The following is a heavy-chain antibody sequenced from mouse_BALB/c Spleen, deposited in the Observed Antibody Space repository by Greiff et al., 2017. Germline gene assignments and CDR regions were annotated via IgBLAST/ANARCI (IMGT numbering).Heavy chain of an antibody. CDR2: INPSSGYT. V-gene: IGHV1-4*01. CDR1: GYTFTSYT. Sequence: QVQLQQSGAELARPGASVKMSCKASGYTFTSYTMHWVKQRPGQGLEWIGYINPSSGYTNYNQKFKDKATLTADKSSSTAYMQLSSLTSEDSAVYYCARDTTEVSYFDYWGQGTTLTVAS. CDR3: ARDTTEVSYFDY. D-gene: IGHD1-1*01. J-gene: IGHJ2*01.